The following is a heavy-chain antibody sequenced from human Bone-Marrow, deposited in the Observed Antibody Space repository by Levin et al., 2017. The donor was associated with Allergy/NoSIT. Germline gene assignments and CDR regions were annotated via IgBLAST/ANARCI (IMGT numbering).Heavy chain of an antibody. CDR3: ARGGGGSSTVTTYYFDY. CDR1: GGSISSDYY. D-gene: IGHD4-11*01. J-gene: IGHJ4*02. CDR2: IYYTGLT. V-gene: IGHV4-30-4*01. Sequence: SETLSLTCTVSGGSISSDYYWSWIRQSPGKGLEWIAYIYYTGLTYYDPSLKSRLTISVDTSKNQFSLKLNSVTAADTAVYYCARGGGGSSTVTTYYFDYWGQGTLVTVSS.